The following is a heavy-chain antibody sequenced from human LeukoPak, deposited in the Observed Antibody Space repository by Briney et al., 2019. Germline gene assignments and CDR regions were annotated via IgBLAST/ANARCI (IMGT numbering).Heavy chain of an antibody. CDR3: ARDYGGSSPFDY. Sequence: GGSLRLSCAASGFTFSSYEMHWVRQAPGKGLEWVSYISTSGSTIYYADSVKGRFTISRDNAKNSLYLQMNSLRAEDTAVYYCARDYGGSSPFDYWGQGTLVTVSS. CDR2: ISTSGSTI. CDR1: GFTFSSYE. V-gene: IGHV3-48*03. J-gene: IGHJ4*02. D-gene: IGHD4-23*01.